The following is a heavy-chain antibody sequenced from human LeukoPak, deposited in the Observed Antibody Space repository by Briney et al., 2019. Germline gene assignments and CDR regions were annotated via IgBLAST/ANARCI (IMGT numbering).Heavy chain of an antibody. Sequence: LRLSCAASGFTFSSYAMSWVRQHPGKGLEWIGYIYYSGSTYYNPSLKSRVTISVDTSKNQFSLKLSSVTAADTAVYYCARSDTAMVLFDYWGQGTLVTVSS. CDR2: IYYSGST. CDR3: ARSDTAMVLFDY. V-gene: IGHV4-31*02. CDR1: GFTFSSYA. D-gene: IGHD5-18*01. J-gene: IGHJ4*02.